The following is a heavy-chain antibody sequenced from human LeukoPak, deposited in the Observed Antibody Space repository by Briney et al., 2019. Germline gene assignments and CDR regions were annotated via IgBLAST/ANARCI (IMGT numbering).Heavy chain of an antibody. J-gene: IGHJ4*02. V-gene: IGHV3-7*01. D-gene: IGHD3-9*01. CDR3: ARAPRADDIFFES. CDR2: IKGDGSLQ. Sequence: GGSLRLSCEASGFTFSSSWMNWVRQAPGKGLEWVGNIKGDGSLQYYVDSVKGRFTISRDNAKNSMYLQMNSLRAEDTALYYCARAPRADDIFFESWGQGTLVTVSS. CDR1: GFTFSSSW.